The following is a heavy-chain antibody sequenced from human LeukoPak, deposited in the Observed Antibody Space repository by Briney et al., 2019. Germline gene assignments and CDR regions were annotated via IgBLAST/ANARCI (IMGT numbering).Heavy chain of an antibody. D-gene: IGHD3-3*01. J-gene: IGHJ6*02. CDR1: GGTFSSYA. CDR3: ARGMIFGVVLDYYGMDV. Sequence: GASVKVSCKASGGTFSSYAISWVRQAPGQGLEWMGGIIPIFGTANYAQKFQGRVTITADESTSTAYMELSSLRSEDTAVYYCARGMIFGVVLDYYGMDVWGQGTTVTVSS. CDR2: IIPIFGTA. V-gene: IGHV1-69*13.